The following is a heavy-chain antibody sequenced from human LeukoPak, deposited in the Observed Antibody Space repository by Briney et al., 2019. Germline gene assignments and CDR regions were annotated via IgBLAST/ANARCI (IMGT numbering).Heavy chain of an antibody. CDR3: ARGPFRRYCSSTSCYWFDY. V-gene: IGHV1-8*03. CDR2: MNPNSGNT. D-gene: IGHD2-2*01. CDR1: GYTFTSYD. Sequence: GASVKVSCKASGYTFTSYDINWVRQATGQGLEWMGWMNPNSGNTGYAQKFQGRVTITRNTSISTAYMELSSLRSEDTAVYYCARGPFRRYCSSTSCYWFDYWGQGTLVTVSS. J-gene: IGHJ4*02.